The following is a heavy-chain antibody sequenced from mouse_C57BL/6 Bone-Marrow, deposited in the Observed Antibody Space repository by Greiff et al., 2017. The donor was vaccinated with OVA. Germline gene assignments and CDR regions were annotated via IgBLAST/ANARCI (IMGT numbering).Heavy chain of an antibody. V-gene: IGHV5-9-1*02. CDR3: TRDPYYYGSPWFAY. D-gene: IGHD1-1*01. Sequence: EVMLVESGEGLVKPGGSLKLSCAASGFTFSSYAMSWVRQTPEKRLEWVAYISSGCDYIYYADTVKGRFTISRDNDRNTLYLQMSSLKSEDTAMYYCTRDPYYYGSPWFAYWGQGTLVTVSA. J-gene: IGHJ3*01. CDR1: GFTFSSYA. CDR2: ISSGCDYI.